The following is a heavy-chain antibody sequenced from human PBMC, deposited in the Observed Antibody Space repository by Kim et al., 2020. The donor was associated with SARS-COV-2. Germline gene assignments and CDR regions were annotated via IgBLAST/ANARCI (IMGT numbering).Heavy chain of an antibody. CDR1: GGTFTSHA. J-gene: IGHJ3*01. V-gene: IGHV1-69*06. D-gene: IGHD3-22*01. CDR3: ARESHESIYDSSGNYNGDGFDV. CDR2: IIPIFGTT. Sequence: SVKVSCKASGGTFTSHAFNWVRQAPGQGLEWIGGIIPIFGTTNYLDKFQGRVTITADKSTSTAYMEVGSLRFDDTAVYYCARESHESIYDSSGNYNGDGFDVWGKGTMVIVSS.